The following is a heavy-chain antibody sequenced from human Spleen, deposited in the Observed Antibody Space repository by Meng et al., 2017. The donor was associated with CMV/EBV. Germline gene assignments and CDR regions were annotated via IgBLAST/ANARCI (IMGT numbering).Heavy chain of an antibody. CDR2: INHSGST. Sequence: GYYWGWIRQPPGKGLEWIGEINHSGSTNYNPSLKSRVTISVDTSKNQFSLKLSSVTAADTAVYYCARVRYCSSTSCYTGRFWYFDLWGRGTLVTVSS. V-gene: IGHV4-34*01. CDR3: ARVRYCSSTSCYTGRFWYFDL. J-gene: IGHJ2*01. D-gene: IGHD2-2*01. CDR1: GYY.